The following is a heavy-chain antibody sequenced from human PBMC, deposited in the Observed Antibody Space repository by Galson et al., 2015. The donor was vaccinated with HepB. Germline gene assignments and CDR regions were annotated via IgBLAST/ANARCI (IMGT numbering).Heavy chain of an antibody. J-gene: IGHJ4*02. Sequence: SLRLSCAASGFTFDDYATHWVRQAPGKGLEWVSGISWNSGSIGYADSVKGRFTISRDNAKNSLYLQMNSLRAEDTALYYCVYSSSWRSVYYFDYWGQGTLVTVSS. CDR2: ISWNSGSI. V-gene: IGHV3-9*01. CDR1: GFTFDDYA. CDR3: VYSSSWRSVYYFDY. D-gene: IGHD6-13*01.